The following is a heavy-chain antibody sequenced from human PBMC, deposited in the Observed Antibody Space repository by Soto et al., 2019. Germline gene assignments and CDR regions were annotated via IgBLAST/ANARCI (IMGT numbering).Heavy chain of an antibody. J-gene: IGHJ5*02. D-gene: IGHD3-9*01. V-gene: IGHV1-18*01. CDR1: GYTFTSYG. Sequence: GASVKVSCKASGYTFTSYGISWVRQAPGQGLEWMGWISAYNGNTNYAQKLQGRATMTTDTSTSTAYMELRSLRSDDTAVYYCAIGQPDILTGHNWFFPWGQGTLVTGSS. CDR3: AIGQPDILTGHNWFFP. CDR2: ISAYNGNT.